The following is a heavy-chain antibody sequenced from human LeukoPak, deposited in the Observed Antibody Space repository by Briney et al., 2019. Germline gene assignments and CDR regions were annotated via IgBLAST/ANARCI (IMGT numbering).Heavy chain of an antibody. D-gene: IGHD3-3*01. Sequence: SETLSLTCAVYGGSFSGYYWSWIRQPPGKGLEWIGEINHSGSTNYNPSLKSRVTISVDTSKNQFSLKLSSVTAADTAVYYCARGNYDFWSGPRVYYMDVWGKGTTVTVSS. CDR2: INHSGST. CDR3: ARGNYDFWSGPRVYYMDV. J-gene: IGHJ6*03. CDR1: GGSFSGYY. V-gene: IGHV4-34*01.